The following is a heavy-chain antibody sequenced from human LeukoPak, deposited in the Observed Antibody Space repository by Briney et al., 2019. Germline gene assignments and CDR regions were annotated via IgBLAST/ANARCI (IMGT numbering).Heavy chain of an antibody. J-gene: IGHJ4*02. Sequence: GESLKISCKGSGYSFTSYWIGWVRQMPGKGLEWMGIIYPGDSDTRYSPSFQGQVTISADKSISTAYLQWSSLKVSDTAMYYCATSTGYSSAYFDYWGQGTLVTVSS. CDR1: GYSFTSYW. D-gene: IGHD6-19*01. CDR2: IYPGDSDT. CDR3: ATSTGYSSAYFDY. V-gene: IGHV5-51*01.